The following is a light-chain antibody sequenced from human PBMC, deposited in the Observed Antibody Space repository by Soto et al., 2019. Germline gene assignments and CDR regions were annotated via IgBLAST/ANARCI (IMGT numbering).Light chain of an antibody. CDR1: SSNIGNNY. CDR2: KNN. J-gene: IGLJ2*01. V-gene: IGLV1-47*01. CDR3: AAWDDSLSGVV. Sequence: QSALTQPPSASGTPGQRVTISCSGRSSNIGNNYVYWYRHVPGTAPKLLIYKNNQRPSGVPDRMSGSKSGTSASLAISGPRSDDAADYFCAAWDDSLSGVVFGGGTKLTVL.